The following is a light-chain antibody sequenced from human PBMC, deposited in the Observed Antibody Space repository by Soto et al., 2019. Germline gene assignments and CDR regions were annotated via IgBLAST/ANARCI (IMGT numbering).Light chain of an antibody. CDR2: LGS. V-gene: IGKV2-28*01. Sequence: DVGMTVAPGSRVVTAGGRASISCRSSQSLLHSNGYNYLDWYLQKPGQSPQLLIYLGSNRASGVPDRFSGSGSGTDFTLKTSRVEPEDLGVYYCMQPLQSWTFGQGTKVDIK. CDR3: MQPLQSWT. CDR1: QSLLHSNGYNY. J-gene: IGKJ1*01.